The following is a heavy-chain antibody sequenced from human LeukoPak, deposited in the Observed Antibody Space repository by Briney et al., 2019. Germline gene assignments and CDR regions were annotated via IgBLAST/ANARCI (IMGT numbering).Heavy chain of an antibody. CDR2: MNPNSGNT. CDR3: AISSSWYFYFDY. D-gene: IGHD6-13*01. CDR1: GYTFTSYD. Sequence: ASVKVSCKASGYTFTSYDINWVRQATGQGLEWMGWMNPNSGNTGYAQKFQGRVTMTRNTSISTAYMELSSLRSEDTAVYYCAISSSWYFYFDYWGQGTLVTVSS. J-gene: IGHJ4*02. V-gene: IGHV1-8*01.